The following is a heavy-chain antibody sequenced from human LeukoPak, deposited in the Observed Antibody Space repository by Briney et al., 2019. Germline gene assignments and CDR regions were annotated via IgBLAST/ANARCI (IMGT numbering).Heavy chain of an antibody. D-gene: IGHD1-26*01. CDR1: GFSVTRNY. J-gene: IGHJ4*02. Sequence: GGSLRLSCAASGFSVTRNYVSWVRQAPGKGLEWVSLMYSGGGTSYADSVKGRFTISRDTSKNTLYLRMNSLRAEDTAVYYCAKDKGGSYYPAYFDYWGQGTLVTVSS. CDR2: MYSGGGT. CDR3: AKDKGGSYYPAYFDY. V-gene: IGHV3-53*01.